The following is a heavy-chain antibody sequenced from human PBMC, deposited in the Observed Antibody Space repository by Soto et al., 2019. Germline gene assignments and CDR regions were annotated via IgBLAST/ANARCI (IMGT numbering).Heavy chain of an antibody. CDR3: AREYYYGSVPWY. J-gene: IGHJ4*02. D-gene: IGHD3-10*01. CDR1: GYTFTSYG. V-gene: IGHV1-18*01. Sequence: QVQLVQSGAEVKKPGASVKVSCKEYGYTFTSYGISCVRHAPGQGLEWMGGISAYNGNTNYAKKLQGRVTMTTNTSTSTAYMELRSLRSDDTAVYYCAREYYYGSVPWYWGQGTLVTGS. CDR2: ISAYNGNT.